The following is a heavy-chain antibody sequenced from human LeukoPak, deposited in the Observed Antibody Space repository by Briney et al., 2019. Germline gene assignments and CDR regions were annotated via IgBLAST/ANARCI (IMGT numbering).Heavy chain of an antibody. CDR2: IHYSGST. V-gene: IGHV4-59*01. CDR1: VVAIRPYY. CDR3: ARGQRSYFRAVDD. D-gene: IGHD1-26*01. J-gene: IGHJ4*02. Sequence: SETLSLTCTVSVVAIRPYYGSWIRHPPTRGGEGIGYIHYSGSTNYNPSLKGRVTMSMDTSKNQFSLRLSSLTAADTAVYYCARGQRSYFRAVDDWGQGTLVTVSS.